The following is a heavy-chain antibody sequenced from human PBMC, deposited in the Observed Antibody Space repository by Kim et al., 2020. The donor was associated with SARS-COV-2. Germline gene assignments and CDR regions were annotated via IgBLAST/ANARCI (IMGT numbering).Heavy chain of an antibody. J-gene: IGHJ6*02. CDR3: ARDGGSVGATTLYYYGMDV. Sequence: GGSLRLSCAASGFTFSSYSMNWVRQAPGKGLEWVSSISSSSSYIYYADSVKGRFTISRDNAKNSLYLQMNSLRAEDTAVYYCARDGGSVGATTLYYYGMDVWGQGTTVTVSS. D-gene: IGHD1-26*01. V-gene: IGHV3-21*01. CDR1: GFTFSSYS. CDR2: ISSSSSYI.